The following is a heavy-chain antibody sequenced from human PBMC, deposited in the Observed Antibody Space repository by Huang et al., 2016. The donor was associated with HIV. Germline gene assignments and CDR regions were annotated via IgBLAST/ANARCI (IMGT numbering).Heavy chain of an antibody. D-gene: IGHD7-27*01. CDR3: ARHVRSDWGYPTYFDY. CDR2: IFYSGGS. CDR1: GGSVSSRDFY. J-gene: IGHJ4*02. V-gene: IGHV4-39*01. Sequence: QLQLQESGPGLVKPSETLSLTCTVSGGSVSSRDFYWGWIRQPPGKGLEWIDSIFYSGGSFNNPSLRGRLAVSMETSKNQFALTVSSVTAADTAVYYCARHVRSDWGYPTYFDYWGRGALVTVSS.